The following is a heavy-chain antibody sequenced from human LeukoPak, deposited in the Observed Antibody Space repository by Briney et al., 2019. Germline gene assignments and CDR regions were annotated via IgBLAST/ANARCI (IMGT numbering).Heavy chain of an antibody. V-gene: IGHV4-59*02. CDR2: IYHTGST. CDR3: ASRKLGNDY. CDR1: GGSVSDYY. D-gene: IGHD7-27*01. J-gene: IGHJ4*02. Sequence: SETLSLTCTISGGSVSDYYWSWIRQSPGKGLEWIGYIYHTGSTSYSPSLKSRVTISADTSQDQFSLKLSSVTAADTAVYYCASRKLGNDYWGQGTLVTVSS.